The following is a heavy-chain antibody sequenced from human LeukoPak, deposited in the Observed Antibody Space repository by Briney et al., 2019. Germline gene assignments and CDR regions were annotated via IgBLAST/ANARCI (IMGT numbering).Heavy chain of an antibody. CDR2: ISWNSGSI. CDR3: ASYDYS. J-gene: IGHJ4*02. D-gene: IGHD5-12*01. CDR1: GFTFDDYA. V-gene: IGHV3-9*01. Sequence: TGGSLRLSCAASGFTFDDYAMHWVRQAPGKGLEWVSGISWNSGSIGYADSVKGRFTISRDNAKNSLYLQMNSLRAENTAVYYCASYDYSWGQGTLVTVSS.